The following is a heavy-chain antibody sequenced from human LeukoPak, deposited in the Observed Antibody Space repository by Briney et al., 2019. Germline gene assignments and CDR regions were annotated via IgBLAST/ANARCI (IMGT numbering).Heavy chain of an antibody. V-gene: IGHV3-21*01. CDR1: GFTFSSYS. J-gene: IGHJ3*02. Sequence: PGGSLRLSCAASGFTFSSYSMNWVRQAPGKGLEWVSSISSSSSYIYYADSVKGRFTISRDNAKNSLYLQMNSLRAEDTAVYYCARALRWGDAFDIWGQGTMVAVSS. CDR3: ARALRWGDAFDI. CDR2: ISSSSSYI. D-gene: IGHD4-23*01.